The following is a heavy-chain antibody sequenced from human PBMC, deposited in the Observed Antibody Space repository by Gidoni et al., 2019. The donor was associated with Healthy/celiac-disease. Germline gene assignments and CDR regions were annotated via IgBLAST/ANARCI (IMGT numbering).Heavy chain of an antibody. CDR1: GGTFSSYA. V-gene: IGHV1-69*06. CDR2: IIPIFGTA. CDR3: ARGWVTMVRGVTDKKTYYGMDV. J-gene: IGHJ6*02. D-gene: IGHD3-10*01. Sequence: QVQLVQSGAEVKKPGSSVKVSCKASGGTFSSYAISWVRQAPGQGLEWMGGIIPIFGTANYAQKFQGRVTITADKSTSTAYMELSSLRSEDTAVYYCARGWVTMVRGVTDKKTYYGMDVWGQGTTVTVSS.